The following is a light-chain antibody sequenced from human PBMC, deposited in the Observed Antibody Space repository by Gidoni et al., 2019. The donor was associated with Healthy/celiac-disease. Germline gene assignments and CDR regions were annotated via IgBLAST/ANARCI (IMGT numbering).Light chain of an antibody. CDR1: SSNIGAGYD. Sequence: QSVLTQPPTVSGAPGQRVTISCTGSSSNIGAGYDVHGYQQLPGTAPNLLIYGTSNRPSGFPDRFPGSKSGPSASLALTGLPAEAAAAYSSHSFDRSLCGSVFVGCSKLTVL. J-gene: IGLJ2*01. CDR3: HSFDRSLCGSV. CDR2: GTS. V-gene: IGLV1-40*01.